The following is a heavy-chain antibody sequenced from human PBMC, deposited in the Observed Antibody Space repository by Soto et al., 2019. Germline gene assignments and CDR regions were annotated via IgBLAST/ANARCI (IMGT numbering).Heavy chain of an antibody. CDR2: ISYDGSNK. J-gene: IGHJ5*02. Sequence: PGGSLRLSCAASGFTFSSYGMHWVRQAPGKGLEWVAVISYDGSNKYYADSVKGRFTISRDNSKNTLYLQMNSLRAEDTAVYYCAKDFGLGPYCSGGSCHAVYNWFDPWGQGTLVTVSS. V-gene: IGHV3-30*18. CDR1: GFTFSSYG. D-gene: IGHD2-15*01. CDR3: AKDFGLGPYCSGGSCHAVYNWFDP.